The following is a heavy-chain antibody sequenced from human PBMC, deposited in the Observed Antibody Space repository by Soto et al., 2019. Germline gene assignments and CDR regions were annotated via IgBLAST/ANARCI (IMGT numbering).Heavy chain of an antibody. D-gene: IGHD4-4*01. CDR3: ARDAVTTDYYGMDV. CDR2: INHSGST. J-gene: IGHJ6*02. CDR1: GGPFSGYY. V-gene: IGHV4-34*01. Sequence: SETLSVTCAVDGGPFSGYYWSWIRQPPGKGLEWIGEINHSGSTNYNPSLKSRVTISVDTSKNQFSLKLSSVTAADTAVYYCARDAVTTDYYGMDVWGQGTTVTVSS.